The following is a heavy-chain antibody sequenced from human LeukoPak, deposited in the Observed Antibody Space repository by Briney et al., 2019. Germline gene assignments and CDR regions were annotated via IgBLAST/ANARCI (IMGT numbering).Heavy chain of an antibody. V-gene: IGHV3-30-3*01. CDR1: GFTFVSNG. J-gene: IGHJ4*02. CDR3: ARGVCSSISCYYFDY. D-gene: IGHD2-2*01. Sequence: PGGSLRLSCAASGFTFVSNGMTWARQAPGKGLEWVAVISYDGSKKYYADSVKGRFTISRDNSKNTLYLQMNSLRAEDTAVYYCARGVCSSISCYYFDYWGQGTLVTVSS. CDR2: ISYDGSKK.